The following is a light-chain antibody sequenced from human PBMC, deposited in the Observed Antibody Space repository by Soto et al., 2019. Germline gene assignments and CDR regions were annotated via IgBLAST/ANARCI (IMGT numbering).Light chain of an antibody. V-gene: IGKV3-15*01. CDR3: QQYNNWPPWT. J-gene: IGKJ3*01. Sequence: EIVMTQSPATLSVSPGERATLSCRASQSVSSNLAWYQQKPGQAPRLLIYGASTRATGIPARLSGSGSWTEFTLTISSLQSADFAVYYCQQYNNWPPWTFGPGTKVDIK. CDR1: QSVSSN. CDR2: GAS.